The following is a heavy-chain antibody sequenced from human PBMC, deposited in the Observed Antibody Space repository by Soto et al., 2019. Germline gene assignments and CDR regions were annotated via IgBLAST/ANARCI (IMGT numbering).Heavy chain of an antibody. CDR1: GFTFSSYA. CDR2: ISTSGGST. D-gene: IGHD1-26*01. Sequence: EVQLLESGGGLVQPGGSLRLSCAASGFTFSSYAMSWVRQAPGKGLEWVSTISTSGGSTFYADSVKGRFTISRDNSNNTLYLQMNSLRAEDTAVYYCAKREPYYFDYWGQGTLVTVSS. V-gene: IGHV3-23*01. J-gene: IGHJ4*02. CDR3: AKREPYYFDY.